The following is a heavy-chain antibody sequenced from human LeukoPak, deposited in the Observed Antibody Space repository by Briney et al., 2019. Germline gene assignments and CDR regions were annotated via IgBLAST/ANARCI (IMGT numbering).Heavy chain of an antibody. D-gene: IGHD1-1*01. CDR1: GYTFTSYG. V-gene: IGHV1-18*01. J-gene: IGHJ4*02. CDR3: ARARKSKNWNDLDY. CDR2: ISAYNGNT. Sequence: GASVKVSCKASGYTFTSYGISWVRQAPGQGLEWMGWISAYNGNTNYAQKLQGRDTMTTDTSTSTAYMELRSLRSDDTAVYYCARARKSKNWNDLDYWGQGTLVTVSS.